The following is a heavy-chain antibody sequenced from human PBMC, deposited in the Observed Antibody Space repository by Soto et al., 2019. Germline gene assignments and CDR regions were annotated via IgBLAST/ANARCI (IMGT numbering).Heavy chain of an antibody. D-gene: IGHD3-22*01. Sequence: LTISCEGSGYSFSSYWSCWVRQMPGKGLEWMGIIYPDDSDSKYNPSFQGQVTISADKSISTAYLQWSSLKASDTAIYYCARQPPPYDSSGYYDYWGQGTLVTVSS. CDR1: GYSFSSYW. V-gene: IGHV5-51*01. J-gene: IGHJ4*02. CDR3: ARQPPPYDSSGYYDY. CDR2: IYPDDSDS.